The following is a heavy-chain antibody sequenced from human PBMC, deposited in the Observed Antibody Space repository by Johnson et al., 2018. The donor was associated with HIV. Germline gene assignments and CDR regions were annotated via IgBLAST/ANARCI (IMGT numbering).Heavy chain of an antibody. CDR1: RCTLRSYG. CDR3: ASGVTARAPLLI. CDR2: ISYDGTNT. J-gene: IGHJ3*02. D-gene: IGHD6-6*01. Sequence: QVQLVESGGGVVQPGRSLRLSCAASRCTLRSYGMHRVRQAPGKGLEWVAVISYDGTNTYYADSVKGRFTISRDNSRNTVFLQMIILRPKDTAMYYCASGVTARAPLLIWGQGTMVTVSS. V-gene: IGHV3-30*19.